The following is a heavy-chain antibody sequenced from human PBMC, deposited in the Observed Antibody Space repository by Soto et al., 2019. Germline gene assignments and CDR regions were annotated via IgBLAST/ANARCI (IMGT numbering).Heavy chain of an antibody. CDR3: ARGYSGWFDY. CDR1: GFTFSIYW. Sequence: GGSLRLSCAASGFTFSIYWMAWVRQAPGKGPEWLANINLDGSEKNYVDSVKGRFTISRDNAENSLFLQMNSLRAEDTALYYCARGYSGWFDYWGPGTLVTVSS. V-gene: IGHV3-7*01. J-gene: IGHJ5*01. D-gene: IGHD5-12*01. CDR2: INLDGSEK.